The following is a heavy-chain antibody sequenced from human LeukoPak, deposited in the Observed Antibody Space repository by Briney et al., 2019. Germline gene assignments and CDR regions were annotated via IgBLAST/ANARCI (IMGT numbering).Heavy chain of an antibody. V-gene: IGHV4-4*09. J-gene: IGHJ4*02. CDR2: ISSSVST. Sequence: SETLSLTCTVSRGSISGSIRSFYWSWLRQPPGKGLELIGYISSSVSTNDKPSLRSRVTISVDASKNQFFLNLSSVSAADTAVYYCARIPLGYSGAYYFDYWGQGTLVTVSP. CDR1: RGSISGSIRSFY. CDR3: ARIPLGYSGAYYFDY. D-gene: IGHD5-12*01.